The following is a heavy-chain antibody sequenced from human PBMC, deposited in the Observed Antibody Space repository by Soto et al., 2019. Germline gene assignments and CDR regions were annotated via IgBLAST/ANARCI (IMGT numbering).Heavy chain of an antibody. Sequence: QVQLQESGPGLVKPSGTLFLTCAVSSGSISSSNWWSWVRQPPGKGLEWIGEIYHSGSTNYNPSLKSRVTISVDKSKNQFSLKLSSVTAADTAVYYCGRTTGYYYYYMDVWGKGTTVTVSS. CDR3: GRTTGYYYYYMDV. CDR2: IYHSGST. D-gene: IGHD2-8*02. V-gene: IGHV4-4*02. J-gene: IGHJ6*03. CDR1: SGSISSSNW.